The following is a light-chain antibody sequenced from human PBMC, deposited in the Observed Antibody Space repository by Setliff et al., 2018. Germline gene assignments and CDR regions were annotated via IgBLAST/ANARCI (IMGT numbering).Light chain of an antibody. CDR1: SSDVGSYDL. J-gene: IGLJ1*01. Sequence: QSALAQPASVSGSPGQSITISSSGTSSDVGSYDLVSWYQHHPGKAPKLVIYEVTNRPSGISNRFSGSKSGNSASLIISGLQAEDEADYYCSAYTSSSTYVFGTGTKVTVL. CDR2: EVT. V-gene: IGLV2-14*01. CDR3: SAYTSSSTYV.